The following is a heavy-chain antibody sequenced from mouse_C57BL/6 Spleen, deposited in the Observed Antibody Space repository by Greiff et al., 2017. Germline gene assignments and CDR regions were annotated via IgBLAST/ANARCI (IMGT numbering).Heavy chain of an antibody. V-gene: IGHV1-54*01. CDR3: AGGGLRGRGGYYFDY. J-gene: IGHJ2*01. D-gene: IGHD3-1*01. CDR1: GYAFTNYL. CDR2: INPGSGGT. Sequence: QVQLQQSGAELVRPGTSVKVSCTASGYAFTNYLIEWVKQRPGQGLEWIGVINPGSGGTNYNEKFKGKATLTADKSSSTAYMQLSSLTSEDSAVYFCAGGGLRGRGGYYFDYRGQGTTLTGSS.